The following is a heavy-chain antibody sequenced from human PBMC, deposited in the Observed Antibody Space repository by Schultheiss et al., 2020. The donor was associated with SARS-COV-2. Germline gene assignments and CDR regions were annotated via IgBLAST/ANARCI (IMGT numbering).Heavy chain of an antibody. CDR1: GFTFSSYG. J-gene: IGHJ4*02. CDR3: ARVETVATFFDY. V-gene: IGHV3-23*01. CDR2: ISGRGSDT. D-gene: IGHD4-23*01. Sequence: GESLKISCAASGFTFSSYGMHWVRQAPGKGLEWVSGISGRGSDTDYTDSVKGRFTVSRDNSKNTLSLQMNSLRAEDTAVYFCARVETVATFFDYWGQGTPVTVSS.